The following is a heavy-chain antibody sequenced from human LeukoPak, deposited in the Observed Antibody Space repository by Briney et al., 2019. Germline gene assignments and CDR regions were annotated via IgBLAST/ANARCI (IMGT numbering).Heavy chain of an antibody. Sequence: SQTPSLTCAISGDSVSNNRATWNWIRQSPSRGLEWLGRTYYRSKWYNEYAVSVESRITVNPDASKNQFSLQMNSVTPEYTAVYYCAREYNYDSSGYCQFDYWGQGTLVTVSS. V-gene: IGHV6-1*01. J-gene: IGHJ4*02. CDR3: AREYNYDSSGYCQFDY. CDR2: TYYRSKWYN. CDR1: GDSVSNNRAT. D-gene: IGHD3-22*01.